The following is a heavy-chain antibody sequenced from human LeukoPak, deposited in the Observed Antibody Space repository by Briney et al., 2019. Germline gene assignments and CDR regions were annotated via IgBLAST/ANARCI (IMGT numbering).Heavy chain of an antibody. CDR3: ARVEDYDILTGFDY. D-gene: IGHD3-9*01. J-gene: IGHJ4*02. V-gene: IGHV3-7*01. CDR1: GFTFSSYW. Sequence: PGGSLRLSCAASGFTFSSYWMSWVRQAPGKGLEWVANIKQDGREKYYVDSVKGRFTISRDNAKNSLYLQMNSLRAEDTAAYYCARVEDYDILTGFDYWGQGTLVTVSS. CDR2: IKQDGREK.